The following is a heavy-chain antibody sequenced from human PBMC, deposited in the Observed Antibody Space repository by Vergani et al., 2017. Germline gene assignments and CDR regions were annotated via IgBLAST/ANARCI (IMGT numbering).Heavy chain of an antibody. J-gene: IGHJ4*02. D-gene: IGHD3-16*01. CDR1: GFTFGSYS. CDR3: AKHFRGWGIDY. CDR2: ISSSSSYR. Sequence: EVQLVESGGGLVKPGGSLRLSCVASGFTFGSYSMNWVRQAPGKGLEWVSFISSSSSYRYYADSVKGRFTISRDNGEYSLLLQMNSLRPEDTAVYYCAKHFRGWGIDYWGQGTQVIVSS. V-gene: IGHV3-21*01.